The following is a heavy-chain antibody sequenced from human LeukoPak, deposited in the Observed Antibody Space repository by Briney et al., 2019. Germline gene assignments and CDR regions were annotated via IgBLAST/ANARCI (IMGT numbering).Heavy chain of an antibody. CDR2: TNPSGGST. V-gene: IGHV1-46*01. D-gene: IGHD6-19*01. CDR1: GYTFTTYY. CDR3: ARGGFLAVAPHQYYFDY. J-gene: IGHJ4*02. Sequence: ASVKVSCKASGYTFTTYYMHWVRQAPGQGLEWMGITNPSGGSTTYAQNFQGRVTMTRDTSTSAVYMELSSLRSEDTAVYYCARGGFLAVAPHQYYFDYWGQGTLVTVSS.